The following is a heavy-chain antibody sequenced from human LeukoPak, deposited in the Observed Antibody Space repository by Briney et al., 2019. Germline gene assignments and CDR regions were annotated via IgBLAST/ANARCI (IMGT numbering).Heavy chain of an antibody. V-gene: IGHV3-74*01. CDR2: INTDGRST. D-gene: IGHD1-26*01. Sequence: PGGSLRLSCAASGFTFRSYWMHWVCQAPGKGLVWVSRINTDGRSTSYADSVKGRFTISRDNAKNTLFLQMNSLRAEDTAVYYCARGRELVDYWGQGTLVTVSS. CDR3: ARGRELVDY. J-gene: IGHJ4*02. CDR1: GFTFRSYW.